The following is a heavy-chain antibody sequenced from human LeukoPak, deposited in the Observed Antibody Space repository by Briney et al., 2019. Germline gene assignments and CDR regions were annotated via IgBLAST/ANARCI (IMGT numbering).Heavy chain of an antibody. V-gene: IGHV1-18*01. J-gene: IGHJ4*02. CDR1: GYTFSSYG. CDR3: ARDRWFGDLSPSDY. CDR2: ISVYNGNT. Sequence: GASVKVSCKAPGYTFSSYGITWVRQAPGQGLEWMGWISVYNGNTNYAQKLQGRVTMTTDTSTSTAYMELRSLRSDDTAVYYCARDRWFGDLSPSDYWGQGTLVTVSS. D-gene: IGHD3-10*01.